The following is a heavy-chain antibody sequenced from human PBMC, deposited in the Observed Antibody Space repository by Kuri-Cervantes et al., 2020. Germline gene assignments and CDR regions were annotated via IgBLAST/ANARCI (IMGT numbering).Heavy chain of an antibody. CDR2: INPNSGGT. V-gene: IGHV1-2*02. Sequence: ASVKVSCKASGYTFTGYYMHWVRQAPGQGLEWMGWINPNSGGTNYAQKFQGRVTMTTDTSTSTAYMELRSLRSDDTAVYYCARVGVGYHGGDYWGQGTLVTVSS. CDR1: GYTFTGYY. D-gene: IGHD6-25*01. J-gene: IGHJ4*02. CDR3: ARVGVGYHGGDY.